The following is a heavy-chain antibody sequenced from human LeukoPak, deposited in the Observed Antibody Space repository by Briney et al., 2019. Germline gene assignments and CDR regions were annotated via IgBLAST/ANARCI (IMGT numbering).Heavy chain of an antibody. CDR2: ISVYNGNT. CDR3: ARIGVVVPAAWFDP. D-gene: IGHD2-2*01. Sequence: ASVKVSCKTSGYTFNTFGITWVRQAPGQGLEWMGWISVYNGNTNYAQRLQGRVTMTTDTSTSTAYMELKSLSSDDTAVYYCARIGVVVPAAWFDPWGQGTLVIVS. J-gene: IGHJ5*02. V-gene: IGHV1-18*01. CDR1: GYTFNTFG.